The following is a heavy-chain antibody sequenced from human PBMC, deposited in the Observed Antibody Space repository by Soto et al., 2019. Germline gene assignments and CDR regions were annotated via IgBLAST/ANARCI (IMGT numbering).Heavy chain of an antibody. D-gene: IGHD3-10*01. Sequence: ASVKVSCKVSGYTLTELSMHWVRQAPGEGLEWMGGFDPEDGETIYAQKFQGRVTMTEDTSTDTAYMELRSLRSDDTAVYYCARGVGSGTYYNQYNWFDPWGQGTLVTVSS. CDR3: ARGVGSGTYYNQYNWFDP. J-gene: IGHJ5*02. V-gene: IGHV1-24*01. CDR2: FDPEDGET. CDR1: GYTLTELS.